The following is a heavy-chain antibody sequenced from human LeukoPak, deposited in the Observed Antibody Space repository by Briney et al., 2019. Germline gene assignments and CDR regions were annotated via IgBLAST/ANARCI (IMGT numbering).Heavy chain of an antibody. J-gene: IGHJ3*02. CDR2: FDPEHGET. CDR3: ARTRSRGIVLMVYASDPNAFDI. D-gene: IGHD2-8*01. V-gene: IGHV1-24*01. Sequence: ASVKVSCKVSGYTLTDLSIHWVRQAPGKGLEWMGGFDPEHGETVYAQKFQGRVIMTEDTSTDTAYMELSSLRSEDTAVYYCARTRSRGIVLMVYASDPNAFDIWGQGTMVTVSS. CDR1: GYTLTDLS.